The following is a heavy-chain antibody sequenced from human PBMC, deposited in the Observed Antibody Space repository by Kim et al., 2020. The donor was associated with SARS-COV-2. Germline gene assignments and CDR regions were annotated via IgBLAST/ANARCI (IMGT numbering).Heavy chain of an antibody. V-gene: IGHV3-7*04. J-gene: IGHJ4*02. CDR3: ARGAYGWYFDY. Sequence: YYVDSVKGRFTISRDNAKNSLYLQMNSLRAEDTAVYYCARGAYGWYFDYWGQGTLVTVSS. D-gene: IGHD4-17*01.